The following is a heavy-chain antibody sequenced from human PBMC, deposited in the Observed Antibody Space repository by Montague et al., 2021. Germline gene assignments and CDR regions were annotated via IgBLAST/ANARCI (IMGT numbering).Heavy chain of an antibody. CDR3: ARVFSSWYVGWFDP. Sequence: SETLSLTCTVSGGSISSSSYYWGWIHQSPGKGLEWIGSMYYSGNSFYQPSLKSRITMAVDTSKNQFSLKLSSVTAADTAIYYCARVFSSWYVGWFDPWGQGTLVTVSS. V-gene: IGHV4-39*07. CDR1: GGSISSSSYY. CDR2: MYYSGNS. D-gene: IGHD6-13*01. J-gene: IGHJ5*02.